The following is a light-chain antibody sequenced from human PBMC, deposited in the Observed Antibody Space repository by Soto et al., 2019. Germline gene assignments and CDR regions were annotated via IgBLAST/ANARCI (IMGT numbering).Light chain of an antibody. V-gene: IGKV1-39*01. CDR3: QQSYNTSWT. J-gene: IGKJ1*01. CDR2: AAS. CDR1: QSISSY. Sequence: DIHMTQSPSSLSASVGDRVTITCRASQSISSYLNWYQQKPGKAPKLLIYAASSLQSGVPSRFSGSGSGKDLALTISSLQPEDFATYYCQQSYNTSWTLGQGTKVDIK.